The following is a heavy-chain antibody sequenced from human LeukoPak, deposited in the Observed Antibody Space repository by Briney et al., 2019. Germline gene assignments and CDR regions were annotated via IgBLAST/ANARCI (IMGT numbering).Heavy chain of an antibody. CDR1: GFTFSDYY. J-gene: IGHJ4*02. Sequence: PGGSLRLSCAASGFTFSDYYMSWIRQAPGKGLEWIPYISSSGSTIYYADSVKGRFTISRDNAKNSLYLQMNSPRVEDTAVYYCARDLFGPKNYFDYWGQGTLVTVSS. D-gene: IGHD3-10*01. CDR3: ARDLFGPKNYFDY. V-gene: IGHV3-11*04. CDR2: ISSSGSTI.